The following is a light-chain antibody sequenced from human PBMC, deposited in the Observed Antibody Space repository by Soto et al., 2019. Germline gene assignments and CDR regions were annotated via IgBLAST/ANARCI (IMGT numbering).Light chain of an antibody. J-gene: IGLJ1*01. CDR1: SSDVGGYNY. CDR2: EVS. V-gene: IGLV2-14*01. CDR3: SSYTSISTYV. Sequence: QSALTQPASVSGSPGQSITISCTGTSSDVGGYNYVSWYQHHPGKAPRLMIYEVSNRPSGVSDRFSGSKSGNTASLTISGHLAEDEADYYCSSYTSISTYVFGTGTKVTVL.